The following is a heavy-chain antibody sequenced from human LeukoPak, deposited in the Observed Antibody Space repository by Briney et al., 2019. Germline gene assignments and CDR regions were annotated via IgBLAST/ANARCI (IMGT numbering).Heavy chain of an antibody. V-gene: IGHV1-8*01. CDR1: GYTSTSYD. J-gene: IGHJ4*02. Sequence: ASVKVSCKASGYTSTSYDINWVRQATGQGLEWMGWMNPNSGNTGYAQKFQGRVTMTRNTSISTAYMELSSLRSEDTAVYYCARVAYDSSGRYYFDYWGQGTLVTVSS. D-gene: IGHD3-22*01. CDR3: ARVAYDSSGRYYFDY. CDR2: MNPNSGNT.